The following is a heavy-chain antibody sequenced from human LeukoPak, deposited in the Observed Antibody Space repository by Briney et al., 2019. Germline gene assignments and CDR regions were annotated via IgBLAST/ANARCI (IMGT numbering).Heavy chain of an antibody. CDR3: TKGQYSNSFWVGLNS. Sequence: PGGYLRLSCAASGFTFDDYAMHWVRQAPGKGLEWVSLISWDGGSSYYADSVKGRFNISRDNSRNSLYLQMSSLRAEDTAVYYCTKGQYSNSFWVGLNSWGQGTLVTVSS. D-gene: IGHD6-6*01. CDR1: GFTFDDYA. J-gene: IGHJ5*02. V-gene: IGHV3-43D*03. CDR2: ISWDGGSS.